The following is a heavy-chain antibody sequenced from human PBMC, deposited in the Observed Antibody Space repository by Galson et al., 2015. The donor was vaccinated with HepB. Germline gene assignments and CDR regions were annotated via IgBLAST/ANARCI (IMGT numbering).Heavy chain of an antibody. D-gene: IGHD6-13*01. CDR3: ASLTSSSLSSVGY. V-gene: IGHV1-69*13. CDR2: IIPIFGTA. Sequence: SVKVSCKATGGTFSSYAISWVRQAPGQGLGWMGGIIPIFGTANYAQKFQGRVTITADESTSTAYMELSSLRSEDTAVYYCASLTSSSLSSVGYWGQGTLVTVSS. J-gene: IGHJ4*02. CDR1: GGTFSSYA.